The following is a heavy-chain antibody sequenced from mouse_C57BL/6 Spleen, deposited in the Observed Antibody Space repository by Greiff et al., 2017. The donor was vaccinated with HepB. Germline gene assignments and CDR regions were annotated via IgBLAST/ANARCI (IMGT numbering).Heavy chain of an antibody. J-gene: IGHJ3*01. V-gene: IGHV1-82*01. CDR1: GYAFSSSW. Sequence: VQLQQSGPELVKPGASVKISCKASGYAFSSSWMNWVKQRPGKGLEWTGRIYPGDGDTNYNGKFKGKATLTADKSSSTAYMQLSSLTSEDSAVYFCARGANWGFAYWGQGTLVTVSA. D-gene: IGHD4-1*01. CDR2: IYPGDGDT. CDR3: ARGANWGFAY.